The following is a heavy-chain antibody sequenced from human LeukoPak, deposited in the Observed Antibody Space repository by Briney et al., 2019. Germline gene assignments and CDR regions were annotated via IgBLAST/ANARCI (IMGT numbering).Heavy chain of an antibody. CDR1: GFTFSDYA. Sequence: GGSLRLSCAASGFTFSDYAMHWVRQAPGKGLEWVAVISYDGSNKYYADSVKGRFTISRDNSKNTLYLQMNSLRAEDTAVYYCARGSGYWEYYFDYWGQGTLVTVSS. J-gene: IGHJ4*02. CDR3: ARGSGYWEYYFDY. V-gene: IGHV3-30*04. CDR2: ISYDGSNK. D-gene: IGHD3-3*01.